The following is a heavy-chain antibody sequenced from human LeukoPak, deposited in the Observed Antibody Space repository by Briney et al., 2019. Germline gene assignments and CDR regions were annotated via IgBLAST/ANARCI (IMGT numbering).Heavy chain of an antibody. CDR2: IYHSGST. Sequence: SETLSLTCTVSGYSISSGYYWGWIRQPLGKGLEWIGSIYHSGSTYYNPSLKSRVTISVDTSKNQFSLKLSSVTAADTAVYYCAGGGSSSWYRRGEYSSWGQGTLVTVSS. CDR3: AGGGSSSWYRRGEYSS. J-gene: IGHJ5*02. D-gene: IGHD6-13*01. CDR1: GYSISSGYY. V-gene: IGHV4-38-2*02.